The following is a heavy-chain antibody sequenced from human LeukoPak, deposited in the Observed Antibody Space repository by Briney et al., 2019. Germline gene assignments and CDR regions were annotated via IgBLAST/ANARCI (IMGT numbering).Heavy chain of an antibody. V-gene: IGHV4-39*01. CDR3: ASLSLLEWLYRGWFDP. J-gene: IGHJ5*02. D-gene: IGHD3-3*01. Sequence: SETLSLTCIVSSDSVSSSRYYWGWIRQPPGRGLEWIGSIYYSGTTFYNPSLKSRVTISVDTSKNQFSLKLGSVTAADTAVYYCASLSLLEWLYRGWFDPWGQGTLVTVSS. CDR1: SDSVSSSRYY. CDR2: IYYSGTT.